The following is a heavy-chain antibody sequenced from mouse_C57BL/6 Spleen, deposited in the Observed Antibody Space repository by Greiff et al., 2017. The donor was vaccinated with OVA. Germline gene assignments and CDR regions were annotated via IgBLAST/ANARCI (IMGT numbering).Heavy chain of an antibody. Sequence: VQLQQSGPELVKPGASVKISCKASGYAFSSSWMNWVKQRPGKGLEWIGRIYPGDGDTNYNGKFKGKAPLTADTSSSTAYMQLSSLTSEDSAVYFCAREDYYGSSQFAYWGQGTLVTVSA. D-gene: IGHD1-1*01. V-gene: IGHV1-82*01. CDR3: AREDYYGSSQFAY. CDR2: IYPGDGDT. J-gene: IGHJ3*01. CDR1: GYAFSSSW.